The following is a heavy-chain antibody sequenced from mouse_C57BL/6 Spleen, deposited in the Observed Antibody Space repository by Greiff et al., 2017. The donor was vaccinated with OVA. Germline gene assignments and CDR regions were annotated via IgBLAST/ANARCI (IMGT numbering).Heavy chain of an antibody. Sequence: EVKLVESGGGLVQPGGSMKLSCAASGFTFSDAWMDWVRQSPEKGLEWVAEIRNKANNHATYYAVSVKGRFTISRDDSKSSVYLQMNSLRAEDTGIYYCTRASLLWGYFDVWGTGTTVTVSS. D-gene: IGHD1-2*01. J-gene: IGHJ1*03. V-gene: IGHV6-6*01. CDR1: GFTFSDAW. CDR2: IRNKANNHAT. CDR3: TRASLLWGYFDV.